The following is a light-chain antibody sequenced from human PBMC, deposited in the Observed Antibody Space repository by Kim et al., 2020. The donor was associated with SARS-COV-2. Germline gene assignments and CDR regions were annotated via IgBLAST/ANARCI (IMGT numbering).Light chain of an antibody. CDR3: QKYNSAPWT. CDR1: QGISNS. CDR2: DGS. Sequence: ASVRDRGTITCRASQGISNSLAWYQQKPGKGPKVLIYDGSNLQSGVPSRFSGSGSGTDFTLTFSSLQPEDVATYYCQKYNSAPWTLGQGTKVDIK. J-gene: IGKJ1*01. V-gene: IGKV1-27*01.